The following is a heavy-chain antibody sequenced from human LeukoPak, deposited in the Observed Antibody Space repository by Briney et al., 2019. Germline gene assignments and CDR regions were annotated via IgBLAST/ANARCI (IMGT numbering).Heavy chain of an antibody. D-gene: IGHD2-2*01. CDR3: ARESGQCPSAICYRPEDF. J-gene: IGHJ4*02. V-gene: IGHV3-74*01. CDR2: IGPLGLSK. Sequence: GGSLRLSSTASGFTFRRSWMHWVRQAPGQRLVFVSRIGPLGLSKTYADSVKGRFTISRDNAKNTFYLQMNSLTAEDTAVYYCARESGQCPSAICYRPEDFWGQGTLVTVSS. CDR1: GFTFRRSW.